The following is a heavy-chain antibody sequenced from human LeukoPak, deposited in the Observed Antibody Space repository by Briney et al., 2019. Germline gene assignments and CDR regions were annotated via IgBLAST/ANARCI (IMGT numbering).Heavy chain of an antibody. CDR2: ISGYNGNT. J-gene: IGHJ4*02. CDR1: GYTFTSYD. V-gene: IGHV1-18*01. CDR3: AREISSSSLERSADY. D-gene: IGHD6-6*01. Sequence: ASVKVSCKASGYTFTSYDINWVRQAPGQGLEWMGWISGYNGNTNYAQKLQGRVTMTTDTSTSTAYMELRSLKSDDTAVYYCAREISSSSLERSADYWGQGTLVTVSS.